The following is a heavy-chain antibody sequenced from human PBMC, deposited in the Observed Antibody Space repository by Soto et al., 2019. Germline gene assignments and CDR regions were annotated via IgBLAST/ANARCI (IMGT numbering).Heavy chain of an antibody. CDR3: ARGVPNCSSSSCYFDF. J-gene: IGHJ4*02. D-gene: IGHD2-2*01. CDR2: ISGDGRTT. CDR1: GFTFSSHW. Sequence: GSLRLSCAASGFTFSSHWMNWVRQGPGKGLVWASRISGDGRTTSHADSVKGRFTISRDNAKNTLYLQMNSLRVEDTAVYYCARGVPNCSSSSCYFDFWGQGILVTVSS. V-gene: IGHV3-74*01.